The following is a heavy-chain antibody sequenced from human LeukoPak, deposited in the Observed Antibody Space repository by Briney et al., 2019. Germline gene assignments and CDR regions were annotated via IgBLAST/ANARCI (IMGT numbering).Heavy chain of an antibody. CDR2: ILYDGSNK. J-gene: IGHJ5*02. Sequence: GGSLRLSCAASGFTFSSYAMHWVRQAPGKGLEWVAVILYDGSNKYYADSVKGRFTISRDNSKNTLYLQMNSLRAEDTAVYYCARGPKSCSSTSCYTKWFDPWGQGTLVTVSS. D-gene: IGHD2-2*02. V-gene: IGHV3-30-3*01. CDR1: GFTFSSYA. CDR3: ARGPKSCSSTSCYTKWFDP.